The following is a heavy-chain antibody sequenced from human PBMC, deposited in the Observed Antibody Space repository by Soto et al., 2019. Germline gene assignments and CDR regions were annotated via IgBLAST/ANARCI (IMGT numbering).Heavy chain of an antibody. Sequence: QIQLLQSGGGVVQPGRSLRLSCAASGFTFRSYAMHWVRQAPGKGLEWVASISYDGNNKFYRDSVKGRFAISRDNSENTLYLQLNSLSPEDTAVYYCARDEGAARPPFDSWGQGTLVTVSS. CDR2: ISYDGNNK. V-gene: IGHV3-30*09. CDR3: ARDEGAARPPFDS. CDR1: GFTFRSYA. D-gene: IGHD6-6*01. J-gene: IGHJ4*02.